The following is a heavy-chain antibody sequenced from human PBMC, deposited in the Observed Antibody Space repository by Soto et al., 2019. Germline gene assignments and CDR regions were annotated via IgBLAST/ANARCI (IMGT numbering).Heavy chain of an antibody. CDR2: IFSNDEK. V-gene: IGHV2-26*01. J-gene: IGHJ4*02. CDR3: ARAIFRLGYCGSTRCYELDY. CDR1: GISLNNERLG. D-gene: IGHD2-2*01. Sequence: QFTLKESGPVLVKPTETLTLTCTVSGISLNNERLGVSWIRQSPGKALEWLADIFSNDEKSYSTFLRNRLTISKVTSRGQVLLIMTHMDPVDTGTYFCARAIFRLGYCGSTRCYELDYWGQGTTVTVPS.